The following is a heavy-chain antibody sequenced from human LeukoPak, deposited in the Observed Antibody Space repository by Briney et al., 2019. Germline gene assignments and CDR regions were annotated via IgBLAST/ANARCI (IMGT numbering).Heavy chain of an antibody. D-gene: IGHD3-10*01. CDR3: ARNLLGSL. Sequence: PGRSLRLSCAASGFTFSSYAMHWVRQAPGKGLEWVAVISYDGSNKYYADSVKGRFTISRDNAKNSLYLQMNSLRAEDTAVYYCARNLLGSLWGQGTLVTVSS. CDR2: ISYDGSNK. J-gene: IGHJ4*02. CDR1: GFTFSSYA. V-gene: IGHV3-30*04.